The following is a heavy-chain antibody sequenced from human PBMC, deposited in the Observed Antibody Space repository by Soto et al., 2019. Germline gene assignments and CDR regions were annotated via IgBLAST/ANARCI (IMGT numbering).Heavy chain of an antibody. CDR2: IIPIFGTA. CDR1: GGTFSSYA. CDR3: ARCPGVVSKSSAILYYYYGMDV. V-gene: IGHV1-69*06. J-gene: IGHJ6*02. Sequence: SVNVSCKASGGTFSSYAISWVRQAPGQGLEWMGGIIPIFGTANYAQKFQGRVTITADKSTSTAYMELSSLRSEDTAVYYCARCPGVVSKSSAILYYYYGMDVWGQGTTVTVSS. D-gene: IGHD2-2*01.